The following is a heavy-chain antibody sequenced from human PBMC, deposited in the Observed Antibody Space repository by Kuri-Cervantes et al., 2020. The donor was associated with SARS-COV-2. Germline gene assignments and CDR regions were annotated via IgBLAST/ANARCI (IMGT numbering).Heavy chain of an antibody. Sequence: ESLKISCAVYGGSFSGYYWSWIRQPPGKGLEWIGEINHSGSTNYNPSLKSRVTISVDPSKNQFSLKLSSVTAADTAVYYCASVPNGYYYYGMDVWGQGTTVTVSS. D-gene: IGHD1-1*01. J-gene: IGHJ6*02. V-gene: IGHV4-34*01. CDR1: GGSFSGYY. CDR3: ASVPNGYYYYGMDV. CDR2: INHSGST.